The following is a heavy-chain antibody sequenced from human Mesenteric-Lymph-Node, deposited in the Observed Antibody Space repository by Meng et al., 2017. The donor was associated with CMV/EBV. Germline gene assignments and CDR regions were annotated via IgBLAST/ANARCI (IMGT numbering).Heavy chain of an antibody. CDR3: AKSRSSTPGIVDD. V-gene: IGHV4-61*08. D-gene: IGHD2/OR15-2a*01. J-gene: IGHJ4*02. CDR2: IYGTGIT. CDR1: GVSVTSGAYH. Sequence: VQVQESGPGLVKPSETLSLTCIFSGVSVTSGAYHWSWIRQSPGKGLEWIGYIYGTGITIYNPSLKSRVTILLETSKNQFSLKLNSVTTADTAVYYCAKSRSSTPGIVDDWGQGTLVTVSS.